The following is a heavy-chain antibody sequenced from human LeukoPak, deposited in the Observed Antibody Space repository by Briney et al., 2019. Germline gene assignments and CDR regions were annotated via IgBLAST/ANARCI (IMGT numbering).Heavy chain of an antibody. CDR2: MNPHSGET. D-gene: IGHD2-2*03. CDR1: GYRFTAYP. V-gene: IGHV1-2*02. CDR3: ARGMDAEAFQN. Sequence: ASVKVSCKTSGYRFTAYPLHWVRQAPGQGREWLGWMNPHSGETNNAQKFQGRVTMTRDTSISVAYMELSSLGSDDMAVYFCARGMDAEAFQNWGEGTLVIVSS. J-gene: IGHJ1*01.